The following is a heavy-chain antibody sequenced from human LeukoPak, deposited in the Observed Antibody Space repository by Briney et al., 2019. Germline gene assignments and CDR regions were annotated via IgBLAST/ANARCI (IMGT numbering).Heavy chain of an antibody. CDR1: GLTFSDEY. Sequence: GGSLRLSCAASGLTFSDEYMSWIRQAPGKGLEWVSSISSSSSYIYYADSVKGRFTISRDNAKNSLYLQMNSLRAEDTAVYYCARDGGAGSYYFDYWGQGTLVTVSS. CDR2: ISSSSSYI. J-gene: IGHJ4*02. V-gene: IGHV3-11*06. CDR3: ARDGGAGSYYFDY. D-gene: IGHD6-19*01.